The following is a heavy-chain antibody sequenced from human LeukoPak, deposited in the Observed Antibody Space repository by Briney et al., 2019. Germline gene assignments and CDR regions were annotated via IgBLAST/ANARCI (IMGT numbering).Heavy chain of an antibody. V-gene: IGHV4-59*08. CDR1: GGSISSYY. Sequence: SETLSLTCTVSGGSISSYYWSWIRQPPGKGLEWIGYIYYSGSTNYNPSLKSRDTISVDTSKNQFSLKLSSVTAADTAVYYCARGLERQRIFDYWGQGTLVTVSS. CDR3: ARGLERQRIFDY. D-gene: IGHD1-1*01. J-gene: IGHJ4*02. CDR2: IYYSGST.